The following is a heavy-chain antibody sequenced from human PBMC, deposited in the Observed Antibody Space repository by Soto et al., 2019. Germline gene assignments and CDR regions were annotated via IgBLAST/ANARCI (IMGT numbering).Heavy chain of an antibody. CDR1: GFTFRSYA. CDR2: FSGSGGAT. V-gene: IGHV3-23*01. Sequence: EVQLLESGGGLVQPGGSLRLSCAASGFTFRSYAMNWVRQAPGKGPEWVSGFSGSGGATYSADSVKGRFTISRDNSKNTLFLQMNNLSADDTAVYYCAKGAEINCNSALDYWGQGTLVTVSS. J-gene: IGHJ4*02. CDR3: AKGAEINCNSALDY. D-gene: IGHD2-15*01.